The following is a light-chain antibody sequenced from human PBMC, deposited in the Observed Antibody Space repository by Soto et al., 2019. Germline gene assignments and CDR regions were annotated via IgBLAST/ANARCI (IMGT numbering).Light chain of an antibody. V-gene: IGLV2-8*01. CDR3: SSYTSSSTYV. CDR2: EVV. CDR1: KNDIGVYDF. J-gene: IGLJ1*01. Sequence: QSALTQPPSASGSPGQSVTISCTGTKNDIGVYDFVSWYQHHPGKAPRLIIYEVVQRPSGVPDRFSGSKSGNTASLTVSGFQAEDEADYYCSSYTSSSTYVFGTGTKLTVL.